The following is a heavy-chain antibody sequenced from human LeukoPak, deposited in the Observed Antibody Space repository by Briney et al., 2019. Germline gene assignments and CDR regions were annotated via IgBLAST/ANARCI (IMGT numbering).Heavy chain of an antibody. J-gene: IGHJ4*02. CDR3: ARDGSIATD. D-gene: IGHD6-6*01. V-gene: IGHV3-7*03. CDR1: GFTFSTYW. Sequence: PGGSLRLSCVDSGFTFSTYWMSWVRQPPGKGLEWVANIKQDGSEKYYVDSVKGRFTISRDNAKNSLYLQMNSLRAEDTAVYYCARDGSIATDWGQGTLVTVSS. CDR2: IKQDGSEK.